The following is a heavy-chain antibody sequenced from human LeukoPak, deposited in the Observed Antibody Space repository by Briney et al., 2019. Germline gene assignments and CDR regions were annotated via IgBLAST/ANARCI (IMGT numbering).Heavy chain of an antibody. CDR1: GFTFSSYA. CDR3: ARAGSSFNYYHYYGMDV. J-gene: IGHJ6*02. CDR2: ISYDGSNK. Sequence: PGGSLRLSCAASGFTFSSYAMHWVRQAPGKGLEWVAVISYDGSNKYYADSVKGRFTISRDNSKNTLYLQMNSLRAEDTAVYYCARAGSSFNYYHYYGMDVWGQGTTVTVSS. D-gene: IGHD6-6*01. V-gene: IGHV3-30-3*01.